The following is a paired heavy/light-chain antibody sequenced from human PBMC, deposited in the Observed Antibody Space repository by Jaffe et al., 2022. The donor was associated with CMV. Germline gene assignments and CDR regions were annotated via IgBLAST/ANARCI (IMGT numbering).Heavy chain of an antibody. J-gene: IGHJ6*02. V-gene: IGHV4-31*03. CDR1: GGSISSGGYC. CDR3: ARDLPSPGPDTGDYYDEMDV. CDR2: IFYSGST. D-gene: IGHD1-1*01. Sequence: QVQLQESGPGLVKPSQTLSLTCTVSGGSISSGGYCWSWIRQHPGKGLEWIGYIFYSGSTYYNPSLQSRVTISVDTSKNQFSLKLSSVTAADTAVYYCARDLPSPGPDTGDYYDEMDVWGLGTTVTVSS.
Light chain of an antibody. Sequence: DFVMTQSPDSLAVSLGERATINCKSSQSVLYSSNNKNYLAWYQQKPGQPPKLLFYWASTRESGVPDRFSGSGSGTDFTLTISSLQAEDVAVYYCQQYYTIPRTFGQGTKVEIK. CDR1: QSVLYSSNNKNY. CDR3: QQYYTIPRT. J-gene: IGKJ1*01. V-gene: IGKV4-1*01. CDR2: WAS.